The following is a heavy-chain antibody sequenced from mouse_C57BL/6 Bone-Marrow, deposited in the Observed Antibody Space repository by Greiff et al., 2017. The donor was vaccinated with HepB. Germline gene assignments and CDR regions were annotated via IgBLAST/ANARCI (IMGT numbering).Heavy chain of an antibody. CDR1: GYTFTSYW. D-gene: IGHD1-1*01. J-gene: IGHJ4*01. CDR2: IYPGSGST. V-gene: IGHV1-55*01. Sequence: QVQLQQPGAEFVKPGASVKMSCKASGYTFTSYWITWVKQRPGQGLEWIGDIYPGSGSTNYNEKFKSKATLTVDTSSSTAYMQLSSLTSEDSAVYYCARKNYGSSIPYYYAMDYWGQGTSVTVSS. CDR3: ARKNYGSSIPYYYAMDY.